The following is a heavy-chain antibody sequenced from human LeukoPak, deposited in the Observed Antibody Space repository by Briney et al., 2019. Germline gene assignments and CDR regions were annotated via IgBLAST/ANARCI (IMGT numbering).Heavy chain of an antibody. V-gene: IGHV3-7*01. CDR3: ARDLRLDY. CDR1: GFNFSDSR. Sequence: GGSLRLSCATSGFNFSDSRMTWVRQAPGKGLQWVANINRDGTEKHFLDSVEGRFTISRDNAKKSLYLLMNSLRPQDTAVYYCARDLRLDYWGQGTLVTVSS. J-gene: IGHJ4*02. CDR2: INRDGTEK.